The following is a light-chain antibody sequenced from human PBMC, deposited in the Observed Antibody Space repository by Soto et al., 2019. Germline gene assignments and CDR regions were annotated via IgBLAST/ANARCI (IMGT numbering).Light chain of an antibody. J-gene: IGKJ5*01. CDR2: GAS. V-gene: IGKV3-15*01. CDR3: QQYGSSPIT. Sequence: EIVMTQSPATLSVSPGERATLSCRASQSVSSNLAWYQQKPGQAPRPLIYGASTRATGIPARFSGSGSGTEFTLTISSLQSEDFAVYHCQQYGSSPITFDQGTRLEIK. CDR1: QSVSSN.